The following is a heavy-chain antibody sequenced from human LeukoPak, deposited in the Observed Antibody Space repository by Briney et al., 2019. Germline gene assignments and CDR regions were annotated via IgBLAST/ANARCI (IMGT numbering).Heavy chain of an antibody. V-gene: IGHV4-59*12. D-gene: IGHD6-19*01. Sequence: SETLSLTCTVSGGSISSYYWSWIRQPPGKGLEWIGYIYYSGSTNYKPSLKSRVTISVDTSKNQFSLKLSSVTAADTAVYYCARDRGSSGWYFTYWGQGTLVTVSS. CDR2: IYYSGST. J-gene: IGHJ4*02. CDR3: ARDRGSSGWYFTY. CDR1: GGSISSYY.